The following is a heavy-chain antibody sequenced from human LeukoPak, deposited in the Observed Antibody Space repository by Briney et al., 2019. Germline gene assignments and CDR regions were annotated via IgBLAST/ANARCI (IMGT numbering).Heavy chain of an antibody. CDR3: ARGYYYDSSGRGAFFDY. D-gene: IGHD3-22*01. CDR2: INPSGGST. V-gene: IGHV1-46*01. Sequence: ATVKVSFKASGYTFTIYYMHWVRQAPGQGLEWMGIINPSGGSTSYVEKFHGRVTMTRDTSASTVFMELSSLRSEDTAVYYCARGYYYDSSGRGAFFDYWGQGTLVTVSS. J-gene: IGHJ4*02. CDR1: GYTFTIYY.